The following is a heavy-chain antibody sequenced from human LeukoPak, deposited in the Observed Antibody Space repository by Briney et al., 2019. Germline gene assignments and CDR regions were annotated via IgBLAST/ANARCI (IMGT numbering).Heavy chain of an antibody. Sequence: GESLKISCKGSEYNFTSYWIAWVRQMPGKGLEWMGIIYPGDSDTRYSPSFQGQVTISADKSISTAYLQWCSLRASDTAIYYCASHSYSSSFDNWGQGTLVTVSS. J-gene: IGHJ4*02. CDR3: ASHSYSSSFDN. D-gene: IGHD6-13*01. CDR1: EYNFTSYW. V-gene: IGHV5-51*01. CDR2: IYPGDSDT.